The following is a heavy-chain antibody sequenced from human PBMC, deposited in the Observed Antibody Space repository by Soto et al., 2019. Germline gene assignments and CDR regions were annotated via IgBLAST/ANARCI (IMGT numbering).Heavy chain of an antibody. Sequence: SETLSLTCTVSGDSISSSYWHWIRQPPGKGLEWIGYIYNTGSTTYNPSLKSRVTISVDTSKNQFSLKLTSVTAADTAVYYCARDHYGETYFDYWGQGTLVTVSS. CDR3: ARDHYGETYFDY. V-gene: IGHV4-59*01. CDR1: GDSISSSY. CDR2: IYNTGST. D-gene: IGHD4-17*01. J-gene: IGHJ4*02.